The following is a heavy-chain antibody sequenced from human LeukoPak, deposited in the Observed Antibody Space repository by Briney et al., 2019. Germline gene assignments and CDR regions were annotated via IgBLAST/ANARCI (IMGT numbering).Heavy chain of an antibody. D-gene: IGHD2-21*01. CDR3: ARDLSTSSDWELDY. V-gene: IGHV1-2*02. J-gene: IGHJ4*02. CDR2: INPNSGGT. Sequence: ASVKVSCKASGYTFSDYYTHWVRQAPGQGLEWMGWINPNSGGTRYAQQFQGRVTMTRDTSIGTVYMELSTLRSDDTAVYYCARDLSTSSDWELDYWGQGTLVTVSS. CDR1: GYTFSDYY.